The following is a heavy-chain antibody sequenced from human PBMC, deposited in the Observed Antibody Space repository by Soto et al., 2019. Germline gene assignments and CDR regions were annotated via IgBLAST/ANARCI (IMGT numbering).Heavy chain of an antibody. D-gene: IGHD6-19*01. V-gene: IGHV1-2*02. CDR1: GYTFTGYY. CDR3: ARDSSIAVAGTYYYYYGMDV. CDR2: INPNSGGT. Sequence: ASVKVSCKASGYTFTGYYMHWVRHEPGQGLEWMGWINPNSGGTNYEQKLQGRVTMTRDTSISTAYMELSRLRSDDTAVYYCARDSSIAVAGTYYYYYGMDVWGQGTTVTVSS. J-gene: IGHJ6*02.